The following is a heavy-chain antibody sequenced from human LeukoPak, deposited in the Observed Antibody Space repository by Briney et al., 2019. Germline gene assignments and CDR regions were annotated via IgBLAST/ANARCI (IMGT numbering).Heavy chain of an antibody. CDR1: GFTFSGYW. J-gene: IGHJ5*02. V-gene: IGHV3-7*01. CDR2: IKPDGSNK. CDR3: ARAMA. D-gene: IGHD2-8*01. Sequence: GGSLRLSCAVSGFTFSGYWMSWGRQAPGKGLEWVANIKPDGSNKAYVDSVKGRFTISRDNTKNSLYLQMSSLRAEDTAVYYCARAMAWGQGTLVSVSS.